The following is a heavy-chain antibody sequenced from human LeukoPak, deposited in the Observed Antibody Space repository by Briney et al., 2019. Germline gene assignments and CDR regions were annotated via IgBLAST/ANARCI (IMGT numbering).Heavy chain of an antibody. D-gene: IGHD3-9*01. CDR1: GGSISSYY. V-gene: IGHV4-59*08. J-gene: IGHJ4*02. CDR3: ARRAYYDILTGYIDY. CDR2: IYYSGST. Sequence: SETLSLTCTVSGGSISSYYWSWIRQPPGKGLEWIGYIYYSGSTNYNPSLKSRVTISVDTSKNQFSLKVSSVTAADTAVYYCARRAYYDILTGYIDYWGQGTLVTVSS.